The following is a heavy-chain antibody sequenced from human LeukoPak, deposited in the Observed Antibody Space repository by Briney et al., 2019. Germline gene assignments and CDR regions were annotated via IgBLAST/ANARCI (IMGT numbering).Heavy chain of an antibody. CDR3: ARGGSGWAYYYDSSGYYLDY. D-gene: IGHD3-22*01. V-gene: IGHV4-39*01. J-gene: IGHJ4*02. Sequence: SETLSLTCTVSGGSISSSNYYWGWIRQPPGKGLEWIGSIYYSGSTYYNPSLKSRVTISVDTSKNQFSLKLSSVTAADTAVYYCARGGSGWAYYYDSSGYYLDYWGQGTLVTVSS. CDR2: IYYSGST. CDR1: GGSISSSNYY.